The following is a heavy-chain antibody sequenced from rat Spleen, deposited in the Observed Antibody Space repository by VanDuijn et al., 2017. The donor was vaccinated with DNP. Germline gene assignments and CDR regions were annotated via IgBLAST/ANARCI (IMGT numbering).Heavy chain of an antibody. V-gene: IGHV5-7*01. D-gene: IGHD1-10*01. Sequence: EVQLVESGGGLVQPGRSLKLSCAASGFTFSDYNMAWVRQAPKKGLEWVGTISYDGSSTSYRDSVKGRFTISRDNVKSTLYLQMDSLRSEDTATYYCASNNYAMDAWGQGTSVTVSS. CDR1: GFTFSDYN. CDR2: ISYDGSST. CDR3: ASNNYAMDA. J-gene: IGHJ4*01.